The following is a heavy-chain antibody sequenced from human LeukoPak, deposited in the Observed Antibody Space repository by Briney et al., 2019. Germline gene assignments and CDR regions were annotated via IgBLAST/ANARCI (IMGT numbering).Heavy chain of an antibody. J-gene: IGHJ4*02. V-gene: IGHV1-18*01. CDR3: ARSLGDSSGYYPLPFDY. CDR1: GYTFSNYG. Sequence: ASVKVSCKASGYTFSNYGITWVRQAPGQGLEWMGWISGYNGNTNFAQKLQGRVSMTTDTSTYTSDMELRSLRSDDTAVYHCARSLGDSSGYYPLPFDYWGQGTLVIVSS. D-gene: IGHD3-22*01. CDR2: ISGYNGNT.